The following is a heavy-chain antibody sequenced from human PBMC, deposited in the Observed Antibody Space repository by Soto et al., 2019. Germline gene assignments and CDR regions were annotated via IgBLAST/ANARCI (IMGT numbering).Heavy chain of an antibody. CDR2: IATDNSNR. D-gene: IGHD3-10*01. Sequence: HLVQSGTEVKKPGASLTVSCKTSGDTFTNFCLSWERQAPGQGLEWMGWIATDNSNRNYAQKFQGRLTLTTDTATSTCYMELKSLRYDDTAVYYCATVLRGVVNWFVPWGQGTLVTVSS. J-gene: IGHJ5*02. V-gene: IGHV1-18*01. CDR1: GDTFTNFC. CDR3: ATVLRGVVNWFVP.